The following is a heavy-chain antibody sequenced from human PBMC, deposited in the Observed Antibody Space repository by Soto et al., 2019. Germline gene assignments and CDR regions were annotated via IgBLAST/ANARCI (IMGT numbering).Heavy chain of an antibody. CDR1: GDSVSDNSAA. V-gene: IGHV6-1*01. Sequence: SQTLSLTCAISGDSVSDNSAAWNWIRQSPSRGLEWLGRTYYRSKWYSDYALSVKSRITINADTSKNQFSLQLNSVTPEDTAVYYCAKEGGNHYYYYAMDVWGQGTTVTVSS. D-gene: IGHD1-26*01. J-gene: IGHJ6*02. CDR2: TYYRSKWYS. CDR3: AKEGGNHYYYYAMDV.